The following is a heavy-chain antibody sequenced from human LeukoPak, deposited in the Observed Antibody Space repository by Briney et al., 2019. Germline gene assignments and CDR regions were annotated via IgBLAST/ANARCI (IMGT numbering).Heavy chain of an antibody. CDR3: ARDFGCSSTSCYTYYYYGMDV. CDR1: GFTVSSNY. J-gene: IGHJ6*02. CDR2: IYSGGST. Sequence: GGSLRLSCAASGFTVSSNYMSWVRQAPGKGLEWVSVIYSGGSTYYADSVKGRFTISRDNSKNTLYLQMNSLGAEDTAVYYCARDFGCSSTSCYTYYYYGMDVWGQGTTVTVSS. V-gene: IGHV3-53*01. D-gene: IGHD2-2*02.